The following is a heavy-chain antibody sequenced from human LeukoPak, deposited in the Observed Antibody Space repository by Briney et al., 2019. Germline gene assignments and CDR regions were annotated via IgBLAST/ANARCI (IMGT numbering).Heavy chain of an antibody. V-gene: IGHV4-39*07. CDR2: IHYSGST. CDR1: GGSISSSSYY. D-gene: IGHD2-15*01. Sequence: KPSETLSLTCTVSGGSISSSSYYWGWIRQPPGKGLEWIGSIHYSGSTNYNPSLKSRVTISVDTSKNQFSLKLSSVTAADTAVYYCARGYCSGGSCYSYYYYNYMDVWGKGTTVTVSS. J-gene: IGHJ6*03. CDR3: ARGYCSGGSCYSYYYYNYMDV.